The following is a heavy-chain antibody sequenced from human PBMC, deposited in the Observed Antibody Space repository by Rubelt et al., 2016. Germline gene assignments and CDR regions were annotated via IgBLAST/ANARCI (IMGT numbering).Heavy chain of an antibody. D-gene: IGHD4-11*01. Sequence: QVQLVQSGAEVKKPGASVKVFCKASGYTFTSYGISWVRQAPGQGLEWMGWISAYNGNTNDAQKLQGKLTMTTDTSKSTDYMELRSLRSDDTAVYYCARGARRYSMDPRNAFDIWGQGTMVTVSS. CDR1: GYTFTSYG. CDR3: ARGARRYSMDPRNAFDI. J-gene: IGHJ3*02. V-gene: IGHV1-18*01. CDR2: ISAYNGNT.